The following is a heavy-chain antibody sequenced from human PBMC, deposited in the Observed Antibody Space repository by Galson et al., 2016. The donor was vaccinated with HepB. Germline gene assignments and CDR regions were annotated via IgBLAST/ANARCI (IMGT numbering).Heavy chain of an antibody. CDR3: AEMPTVDW. Sequence: SLRLSCAASGFSISSYSFNWVRQAPGKGLEWVSHIGSGGSTISYADSVKGRFTISRDNARNSLYLQMNSLRAEDTAVYFCAEMPTVDWWGQGTPVTVSS. J-gene: IGHJ4*01. CDR1: GFSISSYS. D-gene: IGHD5-24*01. V-gene: IGHV3-48*04. CDR2: IGSGGSTI.